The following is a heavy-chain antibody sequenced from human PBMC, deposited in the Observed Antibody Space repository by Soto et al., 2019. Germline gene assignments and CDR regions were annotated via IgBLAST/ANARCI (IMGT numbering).Heavy chain of an antibody. Sequence: ETLSLTCTVSGGSISSYFWSWIRQPPGKGLEWIGYVYNSGITNYNPSLKSRVTISLDTSKNQFSLKLSSVTAADTAVYYCASYWSGYPRGYFDCWGQGTLVTVSS. V-gene: IGHV4-59*08. D-gene: IGHD3-3*01. J-gene: IGHJ4*02. CDR3: ASYWSGYPRGYFDC. CDR2: VYNSGIT. CDR1: GGSISSYF.